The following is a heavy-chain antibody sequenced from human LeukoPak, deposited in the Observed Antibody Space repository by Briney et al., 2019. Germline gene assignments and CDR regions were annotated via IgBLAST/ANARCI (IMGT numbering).Heavy chain of an antibody. J-gene: IGHJ6*02. CDR3: AKFMTTINLFNYCTMDV. CDR1: GYTFSNYG. Sequence: ASVKVSCKASGYTFSNYGITWLRQAPGQGLECMGWISAYNGNTNYAQRLQDRVTMTTDTSTSTAYMELRSLRSDDTAVYYCAKFMTTINLFNYCTMDVWGQGTTVTVSS. CDR2: ISAYNGNT. D-gene: IGHD4-11*01. V-gene: IGHV1-18*01.